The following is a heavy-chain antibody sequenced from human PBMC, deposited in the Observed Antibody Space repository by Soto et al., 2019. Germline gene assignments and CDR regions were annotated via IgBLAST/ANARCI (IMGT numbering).Heavy chain of an antibody. CDR1: GGFISSGDW. CDR3: ARVGRYNYGSTYYFDY. CDR2: IYHSGST. J-gene: IGHJ4*02. V-gene: IGHV4-4*02. D-gene: IGHD5-18*01. Sequence: SETLSLTCAVSGGFISSGDWWSWVRQSPGKGLEWIGEIYHSGSTNYNPSLKSRVTISIDKSKNQFSLKLSSVTAADTAVYYCARVGRYNYGSTYYFDYWGQGTQVTVSS.